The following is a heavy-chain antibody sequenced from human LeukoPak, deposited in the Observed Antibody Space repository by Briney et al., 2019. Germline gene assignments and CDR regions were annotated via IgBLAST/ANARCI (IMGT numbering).Heavy chain of an antibody. Sequence: PSETPSLTCTVSGRSISSYYWSWIRQSPGKGLEWIGHIYHSGSTNYNPSLKSRVTMSVDRSKNQFSLKLSSVTAADTALYYCARKGDRGSAGFFDYWGQGTLVTVSS. V-gene: IGHV4-59*01. J-gene: IGHJ4*02. CDR3: ARKGDRGSAGFFDY. CDR1: GRSISSYY. D-gene: IGHD1-26*01. CDR2: IYHSGST.